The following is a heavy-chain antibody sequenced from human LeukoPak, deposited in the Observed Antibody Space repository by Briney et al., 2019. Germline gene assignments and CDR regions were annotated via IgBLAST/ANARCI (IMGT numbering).Heavy chain of an antibody. Sequence: ASVKVSCKASGYTFTGYYMHWVRQAPGQGLEWMGWINPNSGGTNYAQKFQGRVTMTRDTSISTAYMELSRLRSDDTAVYYCARAEGNYYDSSTGDYWGQGTLVTVSS. D-gene: IGHD3-22*01. CDR1: GYTFTGYY. CDR3: ARAEGNYYDSSTGDY. J-gene: IGHJ4*02. CDR2: INPNSGGT. V-gene: IGHV1-2*02.